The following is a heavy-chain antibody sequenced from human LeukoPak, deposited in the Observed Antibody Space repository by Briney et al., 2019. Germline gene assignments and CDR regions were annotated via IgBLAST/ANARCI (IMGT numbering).Heavy chain of an antibody. CDR2: ISSSSSTI. CDR3: ARGGRVWIFGVVNPDDAFDI. D-gene: IGHD3-3*01. V-gene: IGHV3-48*01. CDR1: GFTFSSYS. Sequence: PGGSLRLSCAASGFTFSSYSMNWVRQAPGKGLEWVSYISSSSSTIYYADSVKGRFTISRDNAKNSLYLQMNSLRAEDTAVYYCARGGRVWIFGVVNPDDAFDIWGQGTMVTVSS. J-gene: IGHJ3*02.